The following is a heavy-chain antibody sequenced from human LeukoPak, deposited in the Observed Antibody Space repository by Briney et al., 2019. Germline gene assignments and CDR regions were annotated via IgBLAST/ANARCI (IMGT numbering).Heavy chain of an antibody. CDR1: GYSFTTYW. V-gene: IGHV5-51*01. CDR2: IYPGDSDT. CDR3: ARTYCCSTSCPYPFDY. Sequence: GESLKISCKGSGYSFTTYWIAWVRQMPGKGLEWMGIIYPGDSDTRYSPSFQGQVTISADKSISTAYLQWSSLKASDTAMYYCARTYCCSTSCPYPFDYWDQGTLVTVSS. J-gene: IGHJ4*02. D-gene: IGHD2-2*01.